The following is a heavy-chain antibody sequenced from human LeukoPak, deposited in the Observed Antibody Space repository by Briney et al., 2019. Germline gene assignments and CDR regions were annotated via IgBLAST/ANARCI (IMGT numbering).Heavy chain of an antibody. CDR1: GFTFSSYS. Sequence: PGGSLRLSCAASGFTFSSYSMNWVRQAPGKGLEWVSSFSSGGNYIYYADSVRGRFTISRDTAKNSLYLQMDSLRAEDTAVYYCARDSPLNFWTYLGAFDIWGQGTMVTVSS. CDR2: FSSGGNYI. D-gene: IGHD3-3*01. V-gene: IGHV3-21*01. J-gene: IGHJ3*02. CDR3: ARDSPLNFWTYLGAFDI.